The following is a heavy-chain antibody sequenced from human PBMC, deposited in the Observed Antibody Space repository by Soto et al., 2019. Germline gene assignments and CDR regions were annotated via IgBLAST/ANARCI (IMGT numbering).Heavy chain of an antibody. CDR3: ARGMTPPGAPAWYYFDS. CDR2: FSLSGTT. CDR1: GASITGSSY. V-gene: IGHV4-4*07. D-gene: IGHD2-8*02. J-gene: IGHJ4*02. Sequence: KSSETLSLTCTVSGASITGSSYWSWIRQPAGKGLEWIGRFSLSGTTSYNPSLRSRVTMSADVSKSQFSLRLTSVTAADTALYYCARGMTPPGAPAWYYFDSWGQGTLVTVSS.